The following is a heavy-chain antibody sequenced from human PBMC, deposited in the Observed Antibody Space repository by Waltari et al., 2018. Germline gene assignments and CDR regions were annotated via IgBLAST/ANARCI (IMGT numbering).Heavy chain of an antibody. D-gene: IGHD4-17*01. Sequence: EVQLLESGGGLVQPGGSLRLSCAASGFTFSSYAMSWVRQAPGKGLEWVPAISGSGGSRYYADSVKGRFTISRDNSKNTLYLQRNSLRAEDTAVYYCAKDLLTVTNELSDYWGQGTLVTVSS. V-gene: IGHV3-23*01. J-gene: IGHJ4*02. CDR2: ISGSGGSR. CDR3: AKDLLTVTNELSDY. CDR1: GFTFSSYA.